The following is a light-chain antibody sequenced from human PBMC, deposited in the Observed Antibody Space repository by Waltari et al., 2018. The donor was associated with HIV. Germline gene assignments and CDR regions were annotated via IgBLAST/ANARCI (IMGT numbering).Light chain of an antibody. V-gene: IGKV3-15*01. CDR3: QQDDNWPPWT. CDR2: GVS. J-gene: IGKJ1*01. CDR1: QRLSKN. Sequence: EIVMTQSPATLSVSPGERVTLSCRASQRLSKNLAWYQQKPGQAPRLLMYGVSTRATGSPARFSGSGSWTEFTLTISSLQSEDLAVYYCQQDDNWPPWTFGQGTKVE.